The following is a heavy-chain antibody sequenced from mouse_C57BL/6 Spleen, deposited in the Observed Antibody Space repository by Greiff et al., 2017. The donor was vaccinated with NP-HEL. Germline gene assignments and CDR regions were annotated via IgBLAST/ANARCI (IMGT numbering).Heavy chain of an antibody. Sequence: VKVVESGPGLVAPSQSLSITCTVSGFSLTSYAISWVRQPPGKGLEWLGVIWTGGGTNYNSALKSRLSISKDNSKSQVFLKMNSLQTDDTARYYCARNYYGSSHWYFDVWGTGTTVTVSS. CDR3: ARNYYGSSHWYFDV. J-gene: IGHJ1*03. D-gene: IGHD1-1*01. CDR2: IWTGGGT. CDR1: GFSLTSYA. V-gene: IGHV2-9-1*01.